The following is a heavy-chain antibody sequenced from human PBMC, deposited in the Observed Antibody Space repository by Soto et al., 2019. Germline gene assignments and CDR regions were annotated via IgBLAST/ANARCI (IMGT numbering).Heavy chain of an antibody. CDR2: IYPGDSDT. J-gene: IGHJ5*02. CDR1: GYSFTSYW. D-gene: IGHD6-13*01. Sequence: GESLKISCKGSGYSFTSYWIGWVRQMPGKGLEWMGIIYPGDSDTRYSPSFQGQVTISADKSISTAYLQWSSLKASDTAMYYCASTSIAAAGKDYNWFDPWGQGTLVTVSS. CDR3: ASTSIAAAGKDYNWFDP. V-gene: IGHV5-51*01.